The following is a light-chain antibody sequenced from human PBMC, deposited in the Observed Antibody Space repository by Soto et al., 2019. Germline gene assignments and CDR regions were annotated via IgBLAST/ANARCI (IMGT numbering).Light chain of an antibody. CDR2: GAS. V-gene: IGKV3-20*01. CDR1: QSVSSSY. Sequence: EIVLTQSPGTLSLSPGERATLSCRASQSVSSSYLAWYQQKPGQAPRLLIYGASSRATGIPDRFSGSGSGTDFTLTISRLEPEGFAVYYCQRYGISRAFGQGTKVEIK. J-gene: IGKJ1*01. CDR3: QRYGISRA.